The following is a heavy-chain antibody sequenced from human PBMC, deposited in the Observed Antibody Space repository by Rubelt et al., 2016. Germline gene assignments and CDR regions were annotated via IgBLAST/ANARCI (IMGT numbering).Heavy chain of an antibody. D-gene: IGHD2-15*01. CDR1: GGSISSSSYY. J-gene: IGHJ3*02. CDR3: ASPPPGVVVVAAPDAFDI. CDR2: IYYSGST. Sequence: QLQLQESGPGLVRPSETLSLTCTVSGGSISSSSYYWGWIRQPPGKGLEWIWSIYYSGSTYYNPSLKSRVTMSVDTSKNQVSLKLSSVTAADTAVYYCASPPPGVVVVAAPDAFDIWGQGTMVTVSS. V-gene: IGHV4-39*07.